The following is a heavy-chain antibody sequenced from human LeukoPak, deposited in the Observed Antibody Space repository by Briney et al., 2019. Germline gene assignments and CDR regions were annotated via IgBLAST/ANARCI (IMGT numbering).Heavy chain of an antibody. CDR1: GGTFSSYA. D-gene: IGHD3-3*01. CDR3: ARGNDFWTIKD. Sequence: GASVKVSCKASGGTFSSYAVSWVRQAPGQGLEWMGGIIPIFGTANYAQKFQGRVTITTDESTSTAYMELSSLRSEDTAVYYCARGNDFWTIKDWGQGTLVTVSS. V-gene: IGHV1-69*05. J-gene: IGHJ4*02. CDR2: IIPIFGTA.